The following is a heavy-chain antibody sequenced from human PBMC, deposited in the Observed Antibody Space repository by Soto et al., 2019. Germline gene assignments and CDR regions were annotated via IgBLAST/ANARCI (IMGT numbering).Heavy chain of an antibody. J-gene: IGHJ4*02. CDR3: GRDKWAPYSGITGGCFDY. D-gene: IGHD1-26*01. CDR2: ISYDGSNK. CDR1: GFTFSSYA. Sequence: QVQLVESGGGVVQPGRSLRLSCAASGFTFSSYAMHWVRQAPGKGLEWVAVISYDGSNKYYADSVKGRFTISRDNSKNTVFLQMNSLRAEDTAVYYCGRDKWAPYSGITGGCFDYWGQGTLVTVSS. V-gene: IGHV3-30-3*01.